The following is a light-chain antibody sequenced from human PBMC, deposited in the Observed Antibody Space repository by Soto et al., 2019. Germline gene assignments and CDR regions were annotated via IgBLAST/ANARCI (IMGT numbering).Light chain of an antibody. Sequence: DIVMTQSPDSLAVSLGERATINCKSSQNVLYTSNNNNYLAWYQLKPGQPPRLLIYWASTREFGVPDRFSGSGSGKDFTLTTSSLQAEDVAVYYCQQFYSTPYTFGQGTKLEIK. J-gene: IGKJ2*01. CDR2: WAS. CDR3: QQFYSTPYT. V-gene: IGKV4-1*01. CDR1: QNVLYTSNNNNY.